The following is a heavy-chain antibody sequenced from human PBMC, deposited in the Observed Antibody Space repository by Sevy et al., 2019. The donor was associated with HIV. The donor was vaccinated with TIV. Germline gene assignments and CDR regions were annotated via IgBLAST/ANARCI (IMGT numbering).Heavy chain of an antibody. Sequence: ASLKVSCKASGYTFTSYGISWVRQAPGQGLEWMGWISAYNGNTNYAQKLQGRVTMTTDTSTSTAYMELRSLRSDDTAVYYCARDFDYGDFTSYWYFDLWGRGTLVTVSS. J-gene: IGHJ2*01. CDR3: ARDFDYGDFTSYWYFDL. CDR2: ISAYNGNT. CDR1: GYTFTSYG. V-gene: IGHV1-18*01. D-gene: IGHD4-17*01.